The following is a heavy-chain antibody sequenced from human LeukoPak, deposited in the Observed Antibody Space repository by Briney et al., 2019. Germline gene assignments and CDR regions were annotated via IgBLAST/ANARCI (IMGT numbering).Heavy chain of an antibody. CDR2: INVKSGAT. J-gene: IGHJ4*02. D-gene: IGHD6-19*01. CDR1: GYTFIDYY. V-gene: IGHV1-2*06. Sequence: ASVKVSCKASGYTFIDYYFNWVRQAPGQGPEWMGRINVKSGATDYAQKFQGRVTVSRDTSISTAYMELSSLRSDDTAVYYCARVGRESSTGWLDYWGQGTLVTVSS. CDR3: ARVGRESSTGWLDY.